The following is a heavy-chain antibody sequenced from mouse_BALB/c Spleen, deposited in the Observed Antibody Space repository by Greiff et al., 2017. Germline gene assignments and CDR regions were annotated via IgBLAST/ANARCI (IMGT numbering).Heavy chain of an antibody. D-gene: IGHD4-1*01. CDR1: GFTFSSFG. CDR2: ISSGSSTI. Sequence: DVMLVESGGGLVQPGGSRKLSCAASGFTFSSFGMHWVRQAPEKGLEWVAYISSGSSTIYYADTVKGRFTISRDNPKNTLFLQMTSLRSEDTAMYYCARYNWVFDYWGQGTTLTVSS. CDR3: ARYNWVFDY. J-gene: IGHJ2*01. V-gene: IGHV5-17*02.